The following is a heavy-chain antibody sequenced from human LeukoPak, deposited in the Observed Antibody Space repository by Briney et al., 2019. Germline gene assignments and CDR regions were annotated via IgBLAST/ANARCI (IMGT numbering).Heavy chain of an antibody. Sequence: PSETLSLTCTVSGYSISSGYYWGWIRQPPGKGLEWIGSIYYSGSTYYNPSLKSRVTISVDTSKNQFSLKLSSVTAADTAVYYCAGEHSSSWLRPKYYYYGMDVWGQGTTVTVSS. CDR1: GYSISSGYY. V-gene: IGHV4-38-2*02. J-gene: IGHJ6*02. CDR2: IYYSGST. D-gene: IGHD6-13*01. CDR3: AGEHSSSWLRPKYYYYGMDV.